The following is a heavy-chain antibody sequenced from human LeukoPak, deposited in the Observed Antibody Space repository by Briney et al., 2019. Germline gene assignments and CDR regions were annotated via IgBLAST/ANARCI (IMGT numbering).Heavy chain of an antibody. J-gene: IGHJ4*02. D-gene: IGHD4-17*01. CDR1: GFTFSSYW. V-gene: IGHV3-74*01. Sequence: GGSLRLSCAASGFTFSSYWMHWVRQAPGKGLVWVSRINPDGSSTTYADSVKGRFTISRDNAKNTLYLQMNSLRAEDTAVYYCARGIPTVYGGQGTLVTVSS. CDR3: ARGIPTVY. CDR2: INPDGSST.